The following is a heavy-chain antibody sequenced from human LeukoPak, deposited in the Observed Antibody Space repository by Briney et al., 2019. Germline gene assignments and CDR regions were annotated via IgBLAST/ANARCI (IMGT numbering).Heavy chain of an antibody. V-gene: IGHV3-7*04. D-gene: IGHD3/OR15-3a*01. CDR3: ARVRTENYYGMDV. J-gene: IGHJ6*02. CDR1: GYTFRRYW. CDR2: IKQDASEI. Sequence: GATLRLSCADSGYTFRRYWMSWVRQAPGKGLEWVTNIKQDASEIYYVDSVNGRFTISRDNAKNSLYLQMNSLRVEDTAVYYCARVRTENYYGMDVWGQGTTVTGSS.